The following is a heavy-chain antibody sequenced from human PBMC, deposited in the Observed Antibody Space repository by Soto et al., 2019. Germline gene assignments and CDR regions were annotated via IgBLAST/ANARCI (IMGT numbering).Heavy chain of an antibody. CDR3: ARDLRVRGVMDV. J-gene: IGHJ6*02. CDR1: GFTFSSYG. Sequence: QVQLVESGGGVVQPGRSLRLSCAASGFTFSSYGMHWVRQAPGKGLEWVAVIWYDGSNKYYADSVKGRFTISRDNSKNTLYLQMNSLRAEDTAVYYCARDLRVRGVMDVWGQGTTVTVSS. CDR2: IWYDGSNK. V-gene: IGHV3-33*01. D-gene: IGHD3-10*01.